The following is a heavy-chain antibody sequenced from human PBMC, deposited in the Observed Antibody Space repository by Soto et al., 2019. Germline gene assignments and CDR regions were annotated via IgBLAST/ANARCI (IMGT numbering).Heavy chain of an antibody. Sequence: KPSETLSLTCTVSGGSVSSGSYYWSWIRQPPGKGLEWIGYIYYSGSTNYNPSLKSRVTISVDTSKNQFSLKLSSVTAADTAVYYCAREGYSSGWSDAFDIWGQGTMVTVSS. CDR3: AREGYSSGWSDAFDI. D-gene: IGHD6-19*01. V-gene: IGHV4-61*01. CDR2: IYYSGST. J-gene: IGHJ3*02. CDR1: GGSVSSGSYY.